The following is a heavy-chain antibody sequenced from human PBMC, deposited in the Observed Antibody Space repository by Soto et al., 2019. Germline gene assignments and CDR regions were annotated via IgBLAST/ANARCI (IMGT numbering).Heavy chain of an antibody. J-gene: IGHJ4*02. Sequence: GGSLRLSCAASGFTVSSNYMSWVRQAPGKGLEWVSRINPDGSATNYADSVKGRFTISRDNAKNTLYLQMNSLRAEDTAVFYCGRGGSDSPMAPGYWGQGTLVTVSS. V-gene: IGHV3-74*01. D-gene: IGHD5-18*01. CDR1: GFTVSSNY. CDR3: GRGGSDSPMAPGY. CDR2: INPDGSAT.